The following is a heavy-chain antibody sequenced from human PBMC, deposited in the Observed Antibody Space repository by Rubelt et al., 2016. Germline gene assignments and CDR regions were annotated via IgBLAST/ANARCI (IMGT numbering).Heavy chain of an antibody. CDR1: GFTVSSNY. CDR2: IYSGGST. CDR3: ASGRGPDYYYYGMDV. V-gene: IGHV3-53*01. Sequence: EVQLVESGGGLIQPGGSLRLSCAASGFTVSSNYMSWVRQAPGKGLEWVSVIYSGGSTYYADSVKGRFTISRDNSKNTLYLQMNSLRAEDTAVYYCASGRGPDYYYYGMDVWGQGTTVTVSS. D-gene: IGHD1-1*01. J-gene: IGHJ6*02.